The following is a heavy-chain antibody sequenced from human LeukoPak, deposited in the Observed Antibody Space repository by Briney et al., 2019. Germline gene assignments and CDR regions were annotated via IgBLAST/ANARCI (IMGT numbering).Heavy chain of an antibody. CDR3: ATKEQEGAFDV. V-gene: IGHV1-69*13. CDR2: IIPIFGTA. Sequence: SVKVSCKASGGTFSTYAISWVRQAPGQGLEWMGGIIPIFGTADYAQKFQGRVTITADVSTSTAYMELNSLRSEDTAVYYCATKEQEGAFDVWGRGTLVTVSS. J-gene: IGHJ3*01. D-gene: IGHD1-26*01. CDR1: GGTFSTYA.